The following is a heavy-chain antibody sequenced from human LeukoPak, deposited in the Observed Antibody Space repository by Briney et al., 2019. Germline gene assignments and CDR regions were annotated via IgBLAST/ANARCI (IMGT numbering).Heavy chain of an antibody. CDR2: ITSDSSYI. Sequence: GGPLRLSCAASGFTFSSYRMNWVRQAPGKGLEWVSSITSDSSYIYYADSVKGRFTISRDNAKNSLYLQMNSLRAEDTAVYYCARASPCSGGSCYSRPTDYWGQGTLVTVSS. D-gene: IGHD2-15*01. CDR1: GFTFSSYR. CDR3: ARASPCSGGSCYSRPTDY. J-gene: IGHJ4*02. V-gene: IGHV3-21*01.